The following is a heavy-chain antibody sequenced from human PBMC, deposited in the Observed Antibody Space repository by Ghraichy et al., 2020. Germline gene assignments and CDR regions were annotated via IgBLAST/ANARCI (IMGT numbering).Heavy chain of an antibody. D-gene: IGHD2-15*01. CDR2: IYHSGST. Sequence: SETLSLTCAVSGGSISSSNWWSWVRQPPGKGLEWIGEIYHSGSTNYNPSLKSRVTISVDKSKNQFSLKLSSVTAADTAVYYCARDRPYCSGGSCYSGWFDPWGQGTLVTVSS. CDR3: ARDRPYCSGGSCYSGWFDP. J-gene: IGHJ5*02. CDR1: GGSISSSNW. V-gene: IGHV4-4*02.